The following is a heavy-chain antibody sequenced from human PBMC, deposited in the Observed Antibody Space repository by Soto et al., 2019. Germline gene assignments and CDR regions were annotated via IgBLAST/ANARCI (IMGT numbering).Heavy chain of an antibody. CDR3: ARHTPLGYCSSTSCYEIPSFDP. CDR1: GGSISSYY. V-gene: IGHV4-59*08. CDR2: IYYSGST. Sequence: SETLSLTCTVSGGSISSYYWSWIRQPPGKGLEWIGYIYYSGSTNYTPSHKSRVTISVDTSKNQFSLKLSSVTAADTAVYYCARHTPLGYCSSTSCYEIPSFDPWGQGTLVTVSS. D-gene: IGHD2-2*01. J-gene: IGHJ5*02.